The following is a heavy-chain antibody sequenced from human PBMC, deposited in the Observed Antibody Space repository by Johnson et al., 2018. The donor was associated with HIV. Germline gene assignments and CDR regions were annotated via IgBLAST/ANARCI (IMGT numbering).Heavy chain of an antibody. V-gene: IGHV3-30-3*01. J-gene: IGHJ3*02. CDR2: ISFDENNK. CDR1: GFTFSTYT. D-gene: IGHD2-21*02. Sequence: QMQLVESGGDVVQPGRSLRLSCAASGFTFSTYTMHWVRQAPGKGLEWVAVISFDENNKVYADSVKGRFTISRDNSKNTLFLHMNRLRTEETAIYYCARVGVSGADCYQISITMTVGGAFDIWGQGTMVTVSS. CDR3: ARVGVSGADCYQISITMTVGGAFDI.